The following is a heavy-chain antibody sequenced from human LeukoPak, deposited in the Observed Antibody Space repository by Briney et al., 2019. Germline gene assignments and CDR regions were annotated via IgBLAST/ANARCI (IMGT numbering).Heavy chain of an antibody. D-gene: IGHD6-13*01. CDR1: GFTVSSKD. CDR2: IYTGGTT. J-gene: IGHJ4*02. Sequence: GGSLRLSCAASGFTVSSKDMSWVRQAPGKRLEWVSVIYTGGTTYYADSVQGGFTISRDNSKNTLYLQMNSLTAEDTAVYYCARAKTAAGTLLDFWGQGTVVTVSS. CDR3: ARAKTAAGTLLDF. V-gene: IGHV3-66*01.